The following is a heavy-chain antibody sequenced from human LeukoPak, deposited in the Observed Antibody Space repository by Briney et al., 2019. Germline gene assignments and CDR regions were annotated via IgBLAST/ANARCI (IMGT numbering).Heavy chain of an antibody. J-gene: IGHJ6*03. D-gene: IGHD2-21*02. CDR1: DGSFSDYY. Sequence: SETLSLTCGVYDGSFSDYYWTWLRQPPGKGLEWIGEINRRGITNYNPSLKSRAPISVDTSKTQFSLRVRSVTAADTGVYFCARIYGVTRASHYYYMDVWGKGTTVTISS. CDR2: INRRGIT. CDR3: ARIYGVTRASHYYYMDV. V-gene: IGHV4-34*01.